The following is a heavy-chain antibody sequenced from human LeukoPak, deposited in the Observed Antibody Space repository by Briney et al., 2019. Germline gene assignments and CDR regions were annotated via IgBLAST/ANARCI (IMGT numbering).Heavy chain of an antibody. J-gene: IGHJ4*02. CDR1: GFTFSSYA. D-gene: IGHD3-10*01. CDR3: ARRILQAMVRGVTSPADY. Sequence: GGSLRLSCEASGFTFSSYAMNWVRQAPGKGLEWVSYISSSSSTIYYADSVKGRFTISRDNAKNSLYLQMNSLRAEDTAVYYCARRILQAMVRGVTSPADYWGQGTLVTVSS. CDR2: ISSSSSTI. V-gene: IGHV3-48*01.